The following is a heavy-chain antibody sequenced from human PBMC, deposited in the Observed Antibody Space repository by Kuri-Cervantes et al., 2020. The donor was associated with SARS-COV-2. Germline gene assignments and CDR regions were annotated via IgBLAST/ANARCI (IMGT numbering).Heavy chain of an antibody. J-gene: IGHJ5*02. CDR2: ISGSGGST. V-gene: IGHV3-23*01. CDR1: GFTFSSYA. CDR3: ARAGMVRGYNWFDP. D-gene: IGHD3-10*01. Sequence: GGSLRLSCAASGFTFSSYAMSWVRQAPGKGLEWVSAISGSGGSTYYADSVKGRFTISRNNSKNTLYLQMNSLRAEDTAVYYCARAGMVRGYNWFDPWAREPWSPSPQ.